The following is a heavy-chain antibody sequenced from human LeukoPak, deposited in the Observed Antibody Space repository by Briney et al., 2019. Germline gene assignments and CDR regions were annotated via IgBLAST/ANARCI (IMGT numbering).Heavy chain of an antibody. J-gene: IGHJ4*02. CDR2: INPNSGGP. D-gene: IGHD2/OR15-2a*01. Sequence: ASVKVSCKASGYTFTGYYMHWVRQAPGQGLEWMGWINPNSGGPNYAQKLRGRVTLTRATCISTAYLYLSMLGSDRAAVYFCAVLSRSSYWGQGTLVTVSS. CDR1: GYTFTGYY. V-gene: IGHV1-2*02. CDR3: AVLSRSSY.